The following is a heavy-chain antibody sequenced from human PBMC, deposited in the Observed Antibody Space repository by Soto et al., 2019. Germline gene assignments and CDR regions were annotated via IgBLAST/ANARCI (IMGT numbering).Heavy chain of an antibody. V-gene: IGHV4-4*02. CDR1: GGSINSRYW. Sequence: SETLSLTCAVSGGSINSRYWWSWVRQSPEKGLEWIGEIYHSGSTNYNPSLKSRVTISVDKSKNQFSLNLSSVTAADTAVYYCARDQNGSGNYYTRYFDYWGQGTLVTAPQ. CDR3: ARDQNGSGNYYTRYFDY. CDR2: IYHSGST. J-gene: IGHJ4*02. D-gene: IGHD3-10*01.